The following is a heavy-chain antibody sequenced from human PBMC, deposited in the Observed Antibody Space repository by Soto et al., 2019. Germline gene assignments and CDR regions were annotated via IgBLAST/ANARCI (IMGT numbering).Heavy chain of an antibody. Sequence: EVQLVESGGGLVQPGGSLRLSCTASGFTFSDSWMTWVHQAPGKGLEWVARIKPDESEKKYADSVKGRFSISRDNANNSMYLQVDSLRGEDTAVHYCVRGGSNYASWSQGTLVTVSS. J-gene: IGHJ5*02. CDR2: IKPDESEK. V-gene: IGHV3-7*01. CDR1: GFTFSDSW. D-gene: IGHD4-4*01. CDR3: VRGGSNYAS.